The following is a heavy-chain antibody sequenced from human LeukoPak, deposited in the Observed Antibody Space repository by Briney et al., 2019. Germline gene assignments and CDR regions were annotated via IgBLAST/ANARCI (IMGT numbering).Heavy chain of an antibody. Sequence: GGSLRLSCAASGFTFSSYAMHWVRQAPGKGLEWVAVISYDGSNKYYADSVKGRFTISRDNSKNTLYLQMNSLRAEDTAVYYCARDPKIFTMMNAFDIWGQGTMVTVSS. CDR3: ARDPKIFTMMNAFDI. D-gene: IGHD3-22*01. J-gene: IGHJ3*02. V-gene: IGHV3-30-3*01. CDR1: GFTFSSYA. CDR2: ISYDGSNK.